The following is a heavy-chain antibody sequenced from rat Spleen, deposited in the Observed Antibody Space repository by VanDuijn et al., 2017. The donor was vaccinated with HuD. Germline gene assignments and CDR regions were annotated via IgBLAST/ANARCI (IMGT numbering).Heavy chain of an antibody. V-gene: IGHV2-45*01. D-gene: IGHD1-11*01. CDR2: MWSGGST. Sequence: QVQLKESGPGLVQPSETLSLTCTVSGFSLTSYNVHWVRQPPGKGLEWMGVMWSGGSTDYNSALKSRLSISRETSKNQVFLKMNSLQSEDTTTYYCARARLRDGYFDYWGQGVMVTVSS. CDR1: GFSLTSYN. CDR3: ARARLRDGYFDY. J-gene: IGHJ2*01.